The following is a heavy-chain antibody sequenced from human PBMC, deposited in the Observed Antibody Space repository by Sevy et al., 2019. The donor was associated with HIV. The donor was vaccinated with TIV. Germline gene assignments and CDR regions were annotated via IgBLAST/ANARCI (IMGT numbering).Heavy chain of an antibody. V-gene: IGHV4-34*01. CDR2: INHSGST. CDR3: ARAPPVVVVPGATSWFDP. D-gene: IGHD2-2*01. CDR1: GGSFSGYY. J-gene: IGHJ5*02. Sequence: SETLSLTCAVYGGSFSGYYWNWIRQSPGKGLEWIGEINHSGSTHYNPSLKSRVTISVDKSKNQFSLRLNFVTAADTAVYYCARAPPVVVVPGATSWFDPWGQGTLVTVSS.